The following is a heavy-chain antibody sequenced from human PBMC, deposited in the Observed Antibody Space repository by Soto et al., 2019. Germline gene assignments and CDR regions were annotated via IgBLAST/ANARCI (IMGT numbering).Heavy chain of an antibody. D-gene: IGHD1-1*01. CDR2: INTDGSNT. J-gene: IGHJ4*02. Sequence: EVQLVESGGGLVQPGGSLSLSCAASGFTFSSYYTHWVRQAPGKGLVWVSRINTDGSNTGYADSVRGRFTISRDNAKNMLNLQMNSLRAEDTAVYYCARGRYNWDDSPFDYWGQGTLVSVSS. CDR1: GFTFSSYY. CDR3: ARGRYNWDDSPFDY. V-gene: IGHV3-74*01.